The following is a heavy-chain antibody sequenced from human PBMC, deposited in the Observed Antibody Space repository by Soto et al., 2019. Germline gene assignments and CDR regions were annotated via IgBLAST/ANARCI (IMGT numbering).Heavy chain of an antibody. J-gene: IGHJ4*02. CDR2: IYWDDDT. Sequence: QITLKESGPTLVKPTQTLTLTCTFSGFSLSSTRMAVGWIRQPPGKALEWLALIYWDDDTRYSPFLKSRHTITKDTSKSQVVLTMSNMDPVDTARYYCAHIVVAGLGYYFDYWGQGTLVTVSS. D-gene: IGHD6-19*01. CDR3: AHIVVAGLGYYFDY. V-gene: IGHV2-5*02. CDR1: GFSLSSTRMA.